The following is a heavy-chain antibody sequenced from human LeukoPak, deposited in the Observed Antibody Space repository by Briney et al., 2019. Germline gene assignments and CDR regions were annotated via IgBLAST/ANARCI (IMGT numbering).Heavy chain of an antibody. CDR1: GYTFTSYY. V-gene: IGHV1-18*04. CDR2: ISAHNGNT. Sequence: ASVKVSCKASGYTFTSYYMHWVRQAPGQGLEWMGWISAHNGNTNYAQKFQGRVIMTTDTSTSTAYMELRSLTSDDTAVYYCARYKYGSGTNQFDYWGQGTLVTVSS. J-gene: IGHJ4*02. CDR3: ARYKYGSGTNQFDY. D-gene: IGHD3-10*01.